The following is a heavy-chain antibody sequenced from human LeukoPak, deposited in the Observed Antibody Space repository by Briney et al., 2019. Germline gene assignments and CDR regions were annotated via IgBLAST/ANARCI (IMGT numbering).Heavy chain of an antibody. CDR3: ARVPAAIFDY. CDR1: GGSISSGDYY. D-gene: IGHD2-2*01. V-gene: IGHV4-30-4*08. CDR2: IYYSGST. J-gene: IGHJ4*02. Sequence: SETLSLTCTVSGGSISSGDYYWSWIRQPPGKGLEWIGYIYYSGSTYYNPSLKSRVTISVDTSKNQFSLKLSSVTAADTAVYYCARVPAAIFDYWGQGTLSPSPQ.